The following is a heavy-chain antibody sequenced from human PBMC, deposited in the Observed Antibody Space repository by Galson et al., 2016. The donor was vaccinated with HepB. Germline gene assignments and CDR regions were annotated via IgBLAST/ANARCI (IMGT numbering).Heavy chain of an antibody. CDR2: DSMDGRRK. V-gene: IGHV3-30*03. CDR1: GFTFSHRG. J-gene: IGHJ4*02. CDR3: ARRHEYCPPVGCSVDY. Sequence: SLRLSCAAPGFTFSHRGMHWVRQAPGKGLEWVAADSMDGRRKFYADSVKGRFTISRDNSNSMLFLQMSSLRADDTAVYYCARRHEYCPPVGCSVDYWGQGTLVSVSS. D-gene: IGHD2/OR15-2a*01.